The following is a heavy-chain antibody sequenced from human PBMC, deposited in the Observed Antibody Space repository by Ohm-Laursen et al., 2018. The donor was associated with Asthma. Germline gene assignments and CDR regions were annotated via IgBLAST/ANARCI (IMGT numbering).Heavy chain of an antibody. CDR1: GASISSGGYY. J-gene: IGHJ5*02. D-gene: IGHD2-15*01. Sequence: TLSLTCTVSGASISSGGYYWSWIRQHPGKGLEWIGYIYYSGSTYYNPSLKSRVTISVDTSKNQFSLKLSSVTAAATAVYYCARGTYCSGGSCYLWFDPWGQGTLVTVSS. CDR2: IYYSGST. V-gene: IGHV4-31*03. CDR3: ARGTYCSGGSCYLWFDP.